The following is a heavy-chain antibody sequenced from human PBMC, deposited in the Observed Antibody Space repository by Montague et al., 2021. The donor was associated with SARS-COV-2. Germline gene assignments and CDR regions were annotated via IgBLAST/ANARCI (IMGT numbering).Heavy chain of an antibody. D-gene: IGHD3-10*01. J-gene: IGHJ6*02. CDR1: GFTFSSRA. Sequence: SLRLSCAASGFTFSSRAMNWVRRAPGKGLEWVSGITGSGDRVFYADSVKGRLTISRDNSKNTLFLQMDSLRAEDTAVYYCAKVVSGLGSPSLTGYGMDVWGQGTTVTVSS. V-gene: IGHV3-23*01. CDR3: AKVVSGLGSPSLTGYGMDV. CDR2: ITGSGDRV.